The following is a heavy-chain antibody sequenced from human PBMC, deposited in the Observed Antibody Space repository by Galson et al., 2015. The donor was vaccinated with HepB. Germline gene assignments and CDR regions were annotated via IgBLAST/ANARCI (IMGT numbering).Heavy chain of an antibody. CDR3: TLLPGY. V-gene: IGHV3-73*01. CDR1: GFTFSDSV. J-gene: IGHJ4*02. CDR2: IRSQANSYAT. Sequence: SLRLSCAASGFTFSDSVMHWVRQASGKGLEWVGRIRSQANSYATAYAASVKGRFTISRDDSKNTAYLQMNSLKTEDTAVYYCTLLPGYWGQGTLVTVSS. D-gene: IGHD1-26*01.